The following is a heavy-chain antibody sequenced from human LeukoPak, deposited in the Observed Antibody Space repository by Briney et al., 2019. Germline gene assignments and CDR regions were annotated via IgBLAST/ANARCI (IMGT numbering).Heavy chain of an antibody. Sequence: ASVKVSCKAFGYTFTSYYMHWVRQGPGQGLEWMGIINPSGGSTSYAQKFQGRVTMTRDTSTSTVYMELSSLRSEDTAVYYCARGRGYCSGGSCLHFDYWGQGTLVTVSS. J-gene: IGHJ4*02. CDR3: ARGRGYCSGGSCLHFDY. V-gene: IGHV1-46*01. D-gene: IGHD2-15*01. CDR2: INPSGGST. CDR1: GYTFTSYY.